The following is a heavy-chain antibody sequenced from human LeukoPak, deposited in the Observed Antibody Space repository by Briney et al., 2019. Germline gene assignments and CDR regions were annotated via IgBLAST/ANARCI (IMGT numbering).Heavy chain of an antibody. CDR3: ARDVYDSSGFSWFDP. Sequence: SETLSLTCTVSGGSISSSSYYWGWIRQPPGKGLEWIGSIYYSGSTYYNPSLKSRVTISVDTSKNQFSLKLSSVTAADTAVYYCARDVYDSSGFSWFDPWGQGTLVTVSS. CDR1: GGSISSSSYY. D-gene: IGHD3-22*01. CDR2: IYYSGST. J-gene: IGHJ5*02. V-gene: IGHV4-39*07.